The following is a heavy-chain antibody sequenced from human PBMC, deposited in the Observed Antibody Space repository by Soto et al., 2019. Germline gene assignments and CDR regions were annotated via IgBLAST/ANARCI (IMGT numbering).Heavy chain of an antibody. CDR3: TTVDSSSGYSSFDY. CDR1: GFTFSNAW. V-gene: IGHV3-15*01. D-gene: IGHD6-13*01. Sequence: EVQLVESGGGLVKPGGSLRLSCAASGFTFSNAWMSWVRQAPGKGLEWVGRIKSKTDGGTTDYAAPVKGRFTISRDDSKNTLYLQMNSLKTENTAVYYCTTVDSSSGYSSFDYWGQGTLVTVSS. J-gene: IGHJ4*02. CDR2: IKSKTDGGTT.